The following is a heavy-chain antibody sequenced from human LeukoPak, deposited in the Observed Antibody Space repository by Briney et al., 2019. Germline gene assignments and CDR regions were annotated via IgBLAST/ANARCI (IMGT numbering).Heavy chain of an antibody. J-gene: IGHJ3*02. CDR2: VSGGGVTT. Sequence: GGSLRLSCAASGFNFNAYTMSWVRQAPGKGLEWVSAVSGGGVTTYYADSVKGRFIMSRDNSKNTVYLQINSLRAEDTAVYYCAKFGLAGSGRYHDAFDIWGQGTMVTVSS. CDR3: AKFGLAGSGRYHDAFDI. V-gene: IGHV3-23*01. D-gene: IGHD3-10*01. CDR1: GFNFNAYT.